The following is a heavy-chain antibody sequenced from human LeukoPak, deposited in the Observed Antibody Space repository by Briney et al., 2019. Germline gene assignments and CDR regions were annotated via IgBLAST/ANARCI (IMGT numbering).Heavy chain of an antibody. CDR3: ARGGSGDYFQH. CDR2: ISSSSSYI. Sequence: SGGSLRLSCAASGFTFSSYSMNWVRQAPGKGLEWVSSISSSSSYIYYADSVKGRFTISRDNAKNSLYPQMNSLRAEDTAVYYCARGGSGDYFQHWGQGTLVTVSS. CDR1: GFTFSSYS. J-gene: IGHJ1*01. V-gene: IGHV3-21*01.